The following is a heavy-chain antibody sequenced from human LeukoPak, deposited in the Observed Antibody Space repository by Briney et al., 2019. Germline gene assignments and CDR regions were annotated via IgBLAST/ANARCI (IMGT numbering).Heavy chain of an antibody. D-gene: IGHD3-3*01. CDR1: GGSISSYY. Sequence: SETLSLTCTVSGGSISSYYWSWIRQPAGKGLEWIGRIYTSGSTNYNPSLKSRVTISVDTSKNQFSLKLSSVTAADTAVYYCARGRTSPVWSGYPYWGQGTLVTVSS. CDR2: IYTSGST. CDR3: ARGRTSPVWSGYPY. V-gene: IGHV4-4*07. J-gene: IGHJ4*02.